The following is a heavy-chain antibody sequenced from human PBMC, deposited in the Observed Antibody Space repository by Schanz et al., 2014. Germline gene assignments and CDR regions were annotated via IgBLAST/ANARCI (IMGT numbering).Heavy chain of an antibody. CDR2: ISSSSSTI. V-gene: IGHV3-48*02. CDR3: ARGGATRFDY. J-gene: IGHJ4*02. CDR1: GFTFSNCD. D-gene: IGHD1-26*01. Sequence: EVHLEESGGGLVQPGGSQRLSCAVSGFTFSNCDMTWVRQAPGKGLEWVSYISSSSSTIYYADSVKGRFTISRDNAKNSLYLQMNSLRDEDTAVYYCARGGATRFDYWGQGTLVTVSS.